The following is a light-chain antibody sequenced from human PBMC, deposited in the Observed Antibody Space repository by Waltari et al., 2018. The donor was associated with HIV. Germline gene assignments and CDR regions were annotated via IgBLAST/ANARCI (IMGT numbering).Light chain of an antibody. Sequence: QSALTQPPSASGSPGQSVPISCTGTSSDIGGYNYVPWYQQHPGKAPKLIMTEVTKRPSGVLARFSGSKSGTTASRTVSGLQAEDEAHYYCSSYAPTNNFYVLFGGGTALTVL. J-gene: IGLJ2*01. CDR1: SSDIGGYNY. CDR3: SSYAPTNNFYVL. V-gene: IGLV2-8*01. CDR2: EVT.